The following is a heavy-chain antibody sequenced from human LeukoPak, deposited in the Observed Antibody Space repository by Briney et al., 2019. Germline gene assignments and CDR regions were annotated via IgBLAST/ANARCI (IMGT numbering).Heavy chain of an antibody. J-gene: IGHJ5*02. CDR3: ARAVPAAFVSGWFDP. D-gene: IGHD2-2*01. Sequence: SETLSLTCTVSGGSISSGSYYWSWIRQPAGKGLEWIGRIYTSGSTNYSPSLKSRVTISVDTSKNQFSLKLSSVTAADTAVYYCARAVPAAFVSGWFDPWGQGTLVTVSS. CDR2: IYTSGST. CDR1: GGSISSGSYY. V-gene: IGHV4-61*02.